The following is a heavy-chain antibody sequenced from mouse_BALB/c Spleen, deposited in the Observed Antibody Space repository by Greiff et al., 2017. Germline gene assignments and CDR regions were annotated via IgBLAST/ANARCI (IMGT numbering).Heavy chain of an antibody. V-gene: IGHV5-4*02. Sequence: EVKLVESGGGLVKPGGSLKLSCAASGFTFSDYYMYWVRQTPEKRLEWVATISDGGSYTYYPDSVKGRFTISRDNAKNNLYLQMSSLKSEDTAMYYCARDPYYGSSYGGAMDYWGQGTSVTVAS. CDR2: ISDGGSYT. CDR3: ARDPYYGSSYGGAMDY. D-gene: IGHD1-1*01. CDR1: GFTFSDYY. J-gene: IGHJ4*01.